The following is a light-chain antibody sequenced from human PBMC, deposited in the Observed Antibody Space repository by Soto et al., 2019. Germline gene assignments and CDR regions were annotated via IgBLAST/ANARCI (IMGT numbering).Light chain of an antibody. J-gene: IGKJ4*01. CDR1: QSISNY. V-gene: IGKV1-39*01. Sequence: DIQMTQSPSSLSASVGDRVTITCRASQSISNYLHWYQQRPGKAPNLLIYAASSLQSGVPSRFSASGSGTGFTLTISNLQPEDFATYYCQQSDNTPPTFGGGTKVDIK. CDR2: AAS. CDR3: QQSDNTPPT.